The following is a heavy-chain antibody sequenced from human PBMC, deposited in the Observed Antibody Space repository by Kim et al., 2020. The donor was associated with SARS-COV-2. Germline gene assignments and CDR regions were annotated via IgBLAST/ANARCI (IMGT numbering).Heavy chain of an antibody. J-gene: IGHJ6*02. CDR2: ISAYNGNT. Sequence: ASVKVSCKASGYTFTSYGISWVRQAPGQGLEWMGWISAYNGNTNYAQKLQGRVTMTTDTSTSTAYMELRSLRSDDTAVYYCARDVGKYSSSLKWIYYYYYGMDVWGQGTTVTVSS. D-gene: IGHD6-13*01. V-gene: IGHV1-18*01. CDR1: GYTFTSYG. CDR3: ARDVGKYSSSLKWIYYYYYGMDV.